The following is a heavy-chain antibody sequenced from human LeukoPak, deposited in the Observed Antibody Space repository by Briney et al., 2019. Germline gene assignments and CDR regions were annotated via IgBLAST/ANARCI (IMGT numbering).Heavy chain of an antibody. D-gene: IGHD1-26*01. V-gene: IGHV3-21*01. CDR1: GFTFTSYS. CDR3: ARDAPTAQATPDAFDI. CDR2: ISGSSNYI. Sequence: KPGGSLRLSCAASGFTFTSYSMNWVRQAPGKGLEWVSSISGSSNYIYYADSVKGRFTISRDNAKNSLYLQMNSLRAEDTAVYYCARDAPTAQATPDAFDIWGQGTMVTVSS. J-gene: IGHJ3*02.